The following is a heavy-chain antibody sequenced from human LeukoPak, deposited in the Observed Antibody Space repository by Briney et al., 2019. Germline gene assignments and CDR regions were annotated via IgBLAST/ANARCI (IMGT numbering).Heavy chain of an antibody. CDR3: AKDRTIAVAGPYFDY. CDR1: GFTFRSYP. Sequence: GGSLRLSCAASGFTFRSYPMSWVRQAPGKGLEWVSAISGSGGSTYYADSVKGRFTISRDNSKNTLYLQMNSLRAEDTAVYYCAKDRTIAVAGPYFDYWGQGTLVTVSS. V-gene: IGHV3-23*01. D-gene: IGHD6-19*01. CDR2: ISGSGGST. J-gene: IGHJ4*02.